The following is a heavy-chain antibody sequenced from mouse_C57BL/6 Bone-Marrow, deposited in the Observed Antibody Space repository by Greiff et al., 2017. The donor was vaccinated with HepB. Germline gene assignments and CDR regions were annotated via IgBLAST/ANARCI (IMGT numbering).Heavy chain of an antibody. CDR3: ARGGPNWDFNY. V-gene: IGHV3-8*01. D-gene: IGHD3-3*01. J-gene: IGHJ2*01. Sequence: EVMLVESGPGLAKPSQTLSLTCSVTGYSITSDYRNWIRKFPGNKLEFMGYISYSGSTYSNPSLKSRISITRDTSKNQYYLQLNSVTTEDTATYYCARGGPNWDFNYWGQGTTLTVSS. CDR2: ISYSGST. CDR1: GYSITSDY.